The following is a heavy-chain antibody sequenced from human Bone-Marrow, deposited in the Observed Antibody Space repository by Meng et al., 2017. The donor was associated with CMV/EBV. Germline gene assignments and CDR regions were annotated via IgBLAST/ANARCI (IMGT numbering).Heavy chain of an antibody. D-gene: IGHD3-22*01. CDR2: IRHDGTNK. CDR3: ARDPRPRYYYDSSPL. Sequence: GESLKISCAASGFRFDDYGMHWVRQTPGKGLEWVAFIRHDGTNKFYGDSVKGRFTISRDNAKNSLYLQMNSLRAEDTAVYYCARDPRPRYYYDSSPLWGQGTLVTVSS. J-gene: IGHJ4*02. V-gene: IGHV3-30*02. CDR1: GFRFDDYG.